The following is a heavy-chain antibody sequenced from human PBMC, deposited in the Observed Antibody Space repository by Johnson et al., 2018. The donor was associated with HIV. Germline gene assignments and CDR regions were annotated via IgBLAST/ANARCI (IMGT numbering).Heavy chain of an antibody. CDR1: GFTFSSYA. V-gene: IGHV3-30*04. Sequence: QVQLVESGGGVVQPGRSLRLSCAASGFTFSSYAMHWVRQAPAKGLEWVAVISYDGSDQYYADSVKGRFTVSRDSSKNTLYLQVNSLRAEDAAVYYCARGSRYTYDNDDVYLLQAFDIWGQGTMVTVSS. D-gene: IGHD3-16*01. J-gene: IGHJ3*02. CDR3: ARGSRYTYDNDDVYLLQAFDI. CDR2: ISYDGSDQ.